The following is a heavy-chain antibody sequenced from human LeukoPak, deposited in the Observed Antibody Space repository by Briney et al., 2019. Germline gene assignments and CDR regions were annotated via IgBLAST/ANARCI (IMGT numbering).Heavy chain of an antibody. CDR3: AMSSYTSTWAGTY. CDR1: GYTFTAYY. V-gene: IGHV1-2*02. Sequence: ASVKVSCKASGYTFTAYYLHWVRQAPGQGLEWMGWINPNNGDTDYAQKFQGRVTMTRNTSITTGYVELSSLRPDDTAVYYCAMSSYTSTWAGTYWGQGTLVIVSS. D-gene: IGHD6-13*01. CDR2: INPNNGDT. J-gene: IGHJ4*02.